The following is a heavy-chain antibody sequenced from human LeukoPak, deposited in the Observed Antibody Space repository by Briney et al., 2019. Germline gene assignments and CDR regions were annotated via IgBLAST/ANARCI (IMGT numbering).Heavy chain of an antibody. Sequence: ASVKVSCKTSGYTFTDYYMHWVRQAPGQGLEWMGWINPISGGTNFAQKFQGRVTMTRDTSISTAYMELSSLKSDDTAVYYCARDPRTTKNAFGIWGQGTMVTVSS. CDR1: GYTFTDYY. J-gene: IGHJ3*02. CDR3: ARDPRTTKNAFGI. D-gene: IGHD4-11*01. V-gene: IGHV1-2*02. CDR2: INPISGGT.